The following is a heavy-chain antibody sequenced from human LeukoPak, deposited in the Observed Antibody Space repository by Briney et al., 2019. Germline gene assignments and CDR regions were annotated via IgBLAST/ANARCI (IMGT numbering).Heavy chain of an antibody. D-gene: IGHD3-10*01. CDR2: INPTAGST. CDR1: GYTFTSYH. CDR3: ATEGKMVRGVYTDY. V-gene: IGHV1-46*01. Sequence: ASVKVSCKASGYTFTSYHMHWVRQAPGQGLEWMGMINPTAGSTSYAQRFQSFQGRVTMTRDMSTSTVYMELSSLKSEDTAVYYCATEGKMVRGVYTDYWGQGTLVTVSS. J-gene: IGHJ4*02.